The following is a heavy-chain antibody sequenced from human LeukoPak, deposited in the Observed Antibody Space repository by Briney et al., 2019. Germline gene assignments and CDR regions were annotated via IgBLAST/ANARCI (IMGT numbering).Heavy chain of an antibody. CDR1: GGSISSSSYY. CDR2: IYYSGST. J-gene: IGHJ4*02. Sequence: PSETLSPTCTVSGGSISSSSYYWGWIRQPPGKGLEWIGSIYYSGSTYYNPSLKSRVTISVDTSKNQFSLKLSSVTAADTAVYYCARYCSGGSCFNQIGRGDDYWGQGTLVAVSS. CDR3: ARYCSGGSCFNQIGRGDDY. V-gene: IGHV4-39*01. D-gene: IGHD2-15*01.